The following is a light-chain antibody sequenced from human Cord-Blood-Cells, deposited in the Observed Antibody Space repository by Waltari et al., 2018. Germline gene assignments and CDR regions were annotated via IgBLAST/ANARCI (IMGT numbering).Light chain of an antibody. CDR1: HSFSINY. CDR3: QQYGSSPLT. CDR2: GAS. J-gene: IGKJ4*01. Sequence: EMVLTQSPGTLSLSPGQQAPLSCRANHSFSINYVPWYQQKPGQAPRLLLYGASSRATGIPDRFSGSWSGTDFTLTISRLEPEDFAVYYCQQYGSSPLTFGGGTKVEIK. V-gene: IGKV3-20*01.